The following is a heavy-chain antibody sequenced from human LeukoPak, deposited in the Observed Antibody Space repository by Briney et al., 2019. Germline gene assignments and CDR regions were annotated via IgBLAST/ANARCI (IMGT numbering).Heavy chain of an antibody. J-gene: IGHJ3*02. Sequence: SETLSLTCTVSGVSISSYYWSWIRQPPGKGLEWMGYIYYSGSTNYNPSLKSRVTISVDTSKNQFSLKLSSVTAADTAVYYCARVRYGDCRDAFDIWGQGTMVTVSS. D-gene: IGHD4-17*01. CDR1: GVSISSYY. CDR3: ARVRYGDCRDAFDI. CDR2: IYYSGST. V-gene: IGHV4-59*01.